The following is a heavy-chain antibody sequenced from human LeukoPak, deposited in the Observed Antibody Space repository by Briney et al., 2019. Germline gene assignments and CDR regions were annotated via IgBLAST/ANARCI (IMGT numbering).Heavy chain of an antibody. J-gene: IGHJ4*02. CDR3: AGLVGRYSSGLYYYYFDY. V-gene: IGHV4-4*02. CDR2: MYLSGTT. CDR1: GDSINSLDL. Sequence: PSGTLSLTCTVSGDSINSLDLWSWVRQPPGRGLEWIGEMYLSGTTHSNPSVKSRVTISIDKSKNQFFLNLSSVTAADTAVYYCAGLVGRYSSGLYYYYFDYWGQGTLVTVSS. D-gene: IGHD3-22*01.